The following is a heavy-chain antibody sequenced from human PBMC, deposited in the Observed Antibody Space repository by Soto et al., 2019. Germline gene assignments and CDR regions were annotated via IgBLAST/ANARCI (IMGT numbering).Heavy chain of an antibody. CDR2: INAGNGNT. CDR1: GYTFTSYA. CDR3: ARVLGLYYFDY. D-gene: IGHD1-26*01. J-gene: IGHJ4*02. V-gene: IGHV1-3*01. Sequence: QVQLVQSGAEVKKPGASVKVSCKASGYTFTSYAMHWVRQAPGQRLEWMGWINAGNGNTKYSQKFQGRVTITRATSASTAYMELSSLRSEDTAVYYCARVLGLYYFDYWGQGTLVTVSS.